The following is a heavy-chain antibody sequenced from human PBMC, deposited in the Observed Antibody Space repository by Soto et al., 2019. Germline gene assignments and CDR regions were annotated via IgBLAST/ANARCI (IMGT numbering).Heavy chain of an antibody. Sequence: PSETLSLTCTVSGGSISSGGYYWSWIRQHPGKGLEWIGYIYYSGSTYYNPTLKSRVTISVDTSKNQFSLKLSSVTAADTAVYYCARGWVGYGSGSVYGMDVWGQGTTVTVSS. CDR2: IYYSGST. CDR1: GGSISSGGYY. J-gene: IGHJ6*02. V-gene: IGHV4-31*03. CDR3: ARGWVGYGSGSVYGMDV. D-gene: IGHD3-10*01.